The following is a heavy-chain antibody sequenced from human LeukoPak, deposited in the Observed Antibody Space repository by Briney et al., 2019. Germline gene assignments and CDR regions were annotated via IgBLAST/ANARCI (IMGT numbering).Heavy chain of an antibody. CDR3: ASSIAAAYRAFDAFDS. J-gene: IGHJ3*02. CDR2: INHSGST. D-gene: IGHD6-13*01. V-gene: IGHV4-34*01. CDR1: GGSFSGYY. Sequence: SETLSLTCAVYGGSFSGYYWSWIRQPPGKGLEWIGEINHSGSTNYNPSLKSRVTISVDTSKNQFSLKLSSVTAADTAVYYCASSIAAAYRAFDAFDSWGQGTMVTVSS.